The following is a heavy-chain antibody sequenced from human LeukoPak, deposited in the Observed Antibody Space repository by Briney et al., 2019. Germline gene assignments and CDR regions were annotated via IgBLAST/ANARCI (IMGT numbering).Heavy chain of an antibody. D-gene: IGHD6-13*01. CDR2: IYYSGST. J-gene: IGHJ4*02. CDR3: ARVVAAAGILFDY. Sequence: LRLSCAASGFTFSSYSMNWVRQHPGKGLEWIGYIYYSGSTYYNPSLKSRVTISADTSKNQFSLKLSSVTAADTAVYYCARVVAAAGILFDYWGQGTLVTVSS. V-gene: IGHV4-31*02. CDR1: GFTFSSYS.